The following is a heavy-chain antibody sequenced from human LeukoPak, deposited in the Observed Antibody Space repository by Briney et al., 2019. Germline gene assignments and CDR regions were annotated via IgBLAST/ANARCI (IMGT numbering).Heavy chain of an antibody. J-gene: IGHJ6*02. CDR1: GGSISSSNW. CDR3: ARTSVTVSTATNYYYGMDV. CDR2: VYHSGST. D-gene: IGHD4-17*01. V-gene: IGHV4-4*02. Sequence: SETLSLTCAVSGGSISSSNWWSWVRQPPGKGLEWIGEVYHSGSTNYNPSLKSRVTISVDKSKNQFSLKLSSVTAADTAVYYCARTSVTVSTATNYYYGMDVWGQGTTVTVSS.